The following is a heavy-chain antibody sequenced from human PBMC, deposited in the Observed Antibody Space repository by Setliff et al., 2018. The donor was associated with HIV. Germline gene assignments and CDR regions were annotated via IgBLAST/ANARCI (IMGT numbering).Heavy chain of an antibody. CDR2: INAGTGNT. D-gene: IGHD4-17*01. Sequence: ASVKVSCKASGYTFTSYAMHWVRQAPGQRLEWMGWINAGTGNTEYSQNFQGRVTFSRDTSASTAYMELSSLRSEDTAVYYCARTVNDYGDYYFDYWGQGTLVTVSS. CDR1: GYTFTSYA. V-gene: IGHV1-3*01. CDR3: ARTVNDYGDYYFDY. J-gene: IGHJ4*02.